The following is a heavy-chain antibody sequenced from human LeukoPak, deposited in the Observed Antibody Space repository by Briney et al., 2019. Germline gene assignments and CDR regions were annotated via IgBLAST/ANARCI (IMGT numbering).Heavy chain of an antibody. D-gene: IGHD3-22*01. CDR3: ARGRRYYYDSSGYLFDY. CDR2: INHSGST. Sequence: SETLSLTCAVYGGSFSGYYWSWIRQPPGKGLEWIGEINHSGSTNYNPSLKSRVTISVDTSKNQFSLELSSVTAADTAVYYCARGRRYYYDSSGYLFDYWGQGTLVTVSS. J-gene: IGHJ4*02. CDR1: GGSFSGYY. V-gene: IGHV4-34*01.